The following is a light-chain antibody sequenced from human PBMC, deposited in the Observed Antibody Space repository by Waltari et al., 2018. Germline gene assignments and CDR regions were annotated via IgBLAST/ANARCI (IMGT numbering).Light chain of an antibody. V-gene: IGLV3-21*02. CDR3: QVWDSSSDHVV. J-gene: IGLJ2*01. CDR1: NIGSKS. Sequence: SYVLTQPPSVSVAPGPTARITRGGNNIGSKSVHWYQQKPCQAPVLVVYDDSDRPSGIPERFSGSNSGNTATLTISRVEAGDEADYYCQVWDSSSDHVVFGGGTKLTVL. CDR2: DDS.